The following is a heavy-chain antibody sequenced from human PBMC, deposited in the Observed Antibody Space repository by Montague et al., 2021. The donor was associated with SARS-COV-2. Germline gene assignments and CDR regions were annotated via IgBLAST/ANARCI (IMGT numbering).Heavy chain of an antibody. CDR3: ALPLGGARFDP. CDR2: IYHSGTT. CDR1: GGSVSSDNR. D-gene: IGHD3-16*01. Sequence: SETLSLTCSVSGGSVSSDNRWTWVRQPPGKGLEWIGDIYHSGTTNYSPSLKSRLTISLDKSKNQFSLKLMSVTAADTAVYYCALPLGGARFDPWGQGTLVIVSS. J-gene: IGHJ5*02. V-gene: IGHV4-4*02.